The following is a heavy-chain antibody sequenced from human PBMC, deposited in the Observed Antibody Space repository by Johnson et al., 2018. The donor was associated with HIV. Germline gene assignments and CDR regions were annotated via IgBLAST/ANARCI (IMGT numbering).Heavy chain of an antibody. V-gene: IGHV3-30*18. J-gene: IGHJ3*02. Sequence: QVQLVESGGGLVQPGGSLRLSCAASGFTFSSYDMHWVRQSPGKGLEWVAVISYDGNNKYYADSVKGRFTISRDNAKNTLYLQMNSLRAEDTALYYCAKEGDWDDAFDIWGQGTMVTVSS. CDR2: ISYDGNNK. D-gene: IGHD3-9*01. CDR3: AKEGDWDDAFDI. CDR1: GFTFSSYD.